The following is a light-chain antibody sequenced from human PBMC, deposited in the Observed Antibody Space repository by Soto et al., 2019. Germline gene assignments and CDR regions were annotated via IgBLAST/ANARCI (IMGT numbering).Light chain of an antibody. V-gene: IGKV3-15*01. Sequence: EIVMTQSPATLSVSPGERATLSCRASQTINNNLAWYQHKPGQAPRLLIYGASTRATGFPTKFSGSGSGTDFTLTISSLQSEDFAVYYCQQYNNWPPRFGQGTNVEIK. J-gene: IGKJ1*01. CDR3: QQYNNWPPR. CDR1: QTINNN. CDR2: GAS.